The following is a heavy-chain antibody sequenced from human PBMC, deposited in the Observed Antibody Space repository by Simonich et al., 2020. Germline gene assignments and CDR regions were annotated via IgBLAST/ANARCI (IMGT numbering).Heavy chain of an antibody. CDR2: SSPIHGKE. CDR3: ARTNTMRELDTMVRGVDYFDY. CDR1: GGTFSSYA. J-gene: IGHJ4*02. D-gene: IGHD3-10*01. V-gene: IGHV1-69*06. Sequence: QVQLVQSGAEVKKPGSSVKVSCKASGGTFSSYAISWVRQAPGQGLEWMGGSSPIHGKENHAPKIQGRVTITAEKSTSTAYMELSSLRSEDTAVYYCARTNTMRELDTMVRGVDYFDYWGQGTLVTVSS.